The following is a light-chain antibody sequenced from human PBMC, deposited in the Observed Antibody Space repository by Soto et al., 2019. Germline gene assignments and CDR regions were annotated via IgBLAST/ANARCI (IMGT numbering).Light chain of an antibody. J-gene: IGLJ2*01. CDR1: SSDVGGYNF. V-gene: IGLV2-14*01. CDR2: EVS. CDR3: FPYRSTGILL. Sequence: QSALTQPASVSGSPGQSITISCIGTSSDVGGYNFVSWYQQHPGKAPKLMIYEVSNRPSGVSTRFSGSKSGNTASLTISGLQAEDEADYYCFPYRSTGILLFGGGTKVTVL.